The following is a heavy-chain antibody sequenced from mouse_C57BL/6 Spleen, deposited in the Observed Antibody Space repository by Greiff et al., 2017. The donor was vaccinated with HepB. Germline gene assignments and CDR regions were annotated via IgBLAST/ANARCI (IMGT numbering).Heavy chain of an antibody. CDR1: GYTFTSYT. Sequence: QVQLKQSGAELARPGASVKMSCKASGYTFTSYTMHWVKQRPGQGLEWIGYINPSSGYTKYNQKFKDKATLTADKSSSTAYMQLSSLTSEDSAVYYWARSDYYGSSYDAMDYWGQGTSVTVSS. J-gene: IGHJ4*01. D-gene: IGHD1-1*01. CDR2: INPSSGYT. CDR3: ARSDYYGSSYDAMDY. V-gene: IGHV1-4*01.